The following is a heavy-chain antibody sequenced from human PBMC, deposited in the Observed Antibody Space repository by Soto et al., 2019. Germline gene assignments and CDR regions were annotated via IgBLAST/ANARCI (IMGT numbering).Heavy chain of an antibody. CDR2: ISSSSSYI. Sequence: LRLSCAASGFTFSSYSMNWVRQAPGKGLEWVSSISSSSSYIYYADSVKGRFTISRDNAKNSLYLQMNSLRAEDTAVYYCARVPAGGVRDAFDIWGQGTMVTVS. J-gene: IGHJ3*02. V-gene: IGHV3-21*01. CDR3: ARVPAGGVRDAFDI. D-gene: IGHD3-16*01. CDR1: GFTFSSYS.